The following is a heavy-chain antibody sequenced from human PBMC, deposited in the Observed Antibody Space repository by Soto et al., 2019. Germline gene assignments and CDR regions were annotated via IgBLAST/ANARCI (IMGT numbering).Heavy chain of an antibody. J-gene: IGHJ4*02. CDR1: GFTFGAYS. CDR3: AREWLTGASREALDH. V-gene: IGHV3-21*01. CDR2: ITPSGTDI. D-gene: IGHD3-9*01. Sequence: DVQLVESGGGLVNPGESLRLPCAVSGFTFGAYSLSWVRQAPGRGLECVSSITPSGTDIHYADSVEGRFTVSRDNAESSSYLQITNVRVDDTAVDYCAREWLTGASREALDHWGQGTPVTVSS.